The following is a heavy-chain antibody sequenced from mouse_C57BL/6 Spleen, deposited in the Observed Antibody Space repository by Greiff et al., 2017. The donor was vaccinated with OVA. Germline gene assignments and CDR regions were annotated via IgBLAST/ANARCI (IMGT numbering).Heavy chain of an antibody. CDR3: ARCPMVTTSFDY. CDR1: GYTFTSYW. J-gene: IGHJ2*01. D-gene: IGHD2-2*01. V-gene: IGHV1-72*01. Sequence: QVQLQQPGAELVKPGASVKLSCKASGYTFTSYWMHWVKQRPGRRLEWIGRIDPNSGGTKYNEKFKSKATLTVDKPSSTAYMQLSSLTSEDSAVYYCARCPMVTTSFDYWGQGTTLTVSS. CDR2: IDPNSGGT.